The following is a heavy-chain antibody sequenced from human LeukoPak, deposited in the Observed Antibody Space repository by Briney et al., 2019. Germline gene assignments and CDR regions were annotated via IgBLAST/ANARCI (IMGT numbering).Heavy chain of an antibody. V-gene: IGHV4-59*08. J-gene: IGHJ3*02. CDR3: ARRMNYYENSAYPHGAFDI. Sequence: SETLSLTCTVSGGSISSYYWSWIRKPPGKGLEGIGHIYYSGSTDYTPSLKSRVTISVDTSNNQFSLNLTSVSATDTAVYYCARRMNYYENSAYPHGAFDIGGQGTMVTV. D-gene: IGHD3-22*01. CDR2: IYYSGST. CDR1: GGSISSYY.